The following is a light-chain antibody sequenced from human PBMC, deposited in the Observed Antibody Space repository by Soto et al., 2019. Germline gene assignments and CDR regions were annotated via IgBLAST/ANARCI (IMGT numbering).Light chain of an antibody. CDR3: SSKTSSSSPVV. Sequence: LTQPASVSGSPGQSITISCTGSTSDVGAYNYVSWYKHHPGQAPQLMIYEVSNRPSGVSNRFSGSKSGNTASLTISGLQADDEGDYYCSSKTSSSSPVVFGTGTKVTV. CDR1: TSDVGAYNY. J-gene: IGLJ1*01. V-gene: IGLV2-14*01. CDR2: EVS.